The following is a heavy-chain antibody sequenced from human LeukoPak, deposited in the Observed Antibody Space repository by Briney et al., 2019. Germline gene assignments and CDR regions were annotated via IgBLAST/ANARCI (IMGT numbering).Heavy chain of an antibody. J-gene: IGHJ4*02. CDR1: GYTFTGYY. CDR2: INPNSGGT. D-gene: IGHD3-22*01. Sequence: ASVKVSCKASGYTFTGYYMHWVRQAPGQGLEWMGWINPNSGGTNYAQKFQGRVTMTRDTSISTAYMELSRLRSDDTAVYYCARPDMIVVASFDYWGQGTLVTVSS. V-gene: IGHV1-2*02. CDR3: ARPDMIVVASFDY.